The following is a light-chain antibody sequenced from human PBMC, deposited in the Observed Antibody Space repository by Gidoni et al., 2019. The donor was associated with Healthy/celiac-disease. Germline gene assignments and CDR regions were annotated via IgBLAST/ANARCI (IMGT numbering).Light chain of an antibody. CDR1: QCVSNY. CDR2: DAS. CDR3: QQRSNWPPYT. Sequence: DIVLTQSPATLSLSPGERATLSCRASQCVSNYLAWYQQKPCQAPRPLIHDASNRATGIPARFSGSGCGTDFTLTISSLEPEDFAVYYCQQRSNWPPYTFGQGTKLEIK. J-gene: IGKJ2*01. V-gene: IGKV3-11*01.